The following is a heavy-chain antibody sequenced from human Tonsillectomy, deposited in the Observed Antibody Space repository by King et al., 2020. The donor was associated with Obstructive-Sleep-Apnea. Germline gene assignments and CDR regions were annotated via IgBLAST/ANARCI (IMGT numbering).Heavy chain of an antibody. CDR2: INPSGGST. Sequence: VQLVESGAEVKKPGASVKVSCTASGYTFTSYYMHWVRQAPGQGLEWMGIINPSGGSTSYAQKFQGRVTMTRDTSTSTVYMELSSLRSEDTAVYYCARDCGGDCYRYDAFDIWGQGTMVTVSS. J-gene: IGHJ3*02. CDR1: GYTFTSYY. CDR3: ARDCGGDCYRYDAFDI. V-gene: IGHV1-46*01. D-gene: IGHD2-21*02.